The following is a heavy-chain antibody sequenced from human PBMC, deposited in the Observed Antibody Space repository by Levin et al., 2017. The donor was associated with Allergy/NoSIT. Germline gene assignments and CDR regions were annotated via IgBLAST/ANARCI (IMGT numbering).Heavy chain of an antibody. Sequence: GGSLRLSCAASGFTFNSYAMSWVRQAPGKGLEWVSTISGSDGSTYYSDSVKGRFTISRDNSRNTLYLQMNSLRAEDTAVYYCAKGMGLGSGWFPDYFDDWGQGTLVTVSS. J-gene: IGHJ4*02. CDR1: GFTFNSYA. D-gene: IGHD6-19*01. V-gene: IGHV3-23*01. CDR2: ISGSDGST. CDR3: AKGMGLGSGWFPDYFDD.